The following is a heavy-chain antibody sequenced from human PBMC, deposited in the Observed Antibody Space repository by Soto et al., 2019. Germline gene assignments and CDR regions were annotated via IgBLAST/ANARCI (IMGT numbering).Heavy chain of an antibody. Sequence: LRLSCAASGFTFSSYWMHWVRQAPGKGLVWVSRINSDGSSTSYADSVKGRFTISRDNTKNTLYLQMNSLRAEDTAVYYCARDPPGPIFGVVLYYYGMDVWGQGTTVTVSS. J-gene: IGHJ6*02. CDR1: GFTFSSYW. CDR3: ARDPPGPIFGVVLYYYGMDV. V-gene: IGHV3-74*01. CDR2: INSDGSST. D-gene: IGHD3-3*01.